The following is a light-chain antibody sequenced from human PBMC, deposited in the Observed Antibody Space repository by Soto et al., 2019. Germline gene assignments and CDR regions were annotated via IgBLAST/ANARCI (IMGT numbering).Light chain of an antibody. V-gene: IGLV2-8*01. CDR3: SAYAGSSPL. Sequence: QSVLTQPPSASGSPGQSVTISCTGTSSDVGGYNYVSWYQQHPGKAPKLMIYEVSKRPSGVPDRFSGSKSGNTASLTVSGLQAEDEADYYCSAYAGSSPLFGGGPKLTFL. CDR2: EVS. J-gene: IGLJ2*01. CDR1: SSDVGGYNY.